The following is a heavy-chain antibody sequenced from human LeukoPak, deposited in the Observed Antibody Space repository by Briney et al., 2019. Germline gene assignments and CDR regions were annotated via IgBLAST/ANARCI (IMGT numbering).Heavy chain of an antibody. CDR2: VNANAINT. J-gene: IGHJ5*02. Sequence: GGSLRLSCAASGFAFNFYAMSWIRQPPGKGLQWLSPVNANAINTYYADSVRGRFTISRDNSRNILYLQLNNLRAEDTAIYYCAKPISGGLAVSGDWFDPWGQGTLVTVSS. D-gene: IGHD6-19*01. CDR3: AKPISGGLAVSGDWFDP. V-gene: IGHV3-23*01. CDR1: GFAFNFYA.